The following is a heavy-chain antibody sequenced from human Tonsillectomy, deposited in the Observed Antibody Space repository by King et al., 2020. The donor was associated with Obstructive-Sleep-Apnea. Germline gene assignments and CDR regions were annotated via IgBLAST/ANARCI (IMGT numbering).Heavy chain of an antibody. CDR1: EFTFSSFT. Sequence: VQLVESGGGVVQPGRSLRLSCAASEFTFSSFTIRWVRQAPGKGLEWVAIISYDGSNKYYADSVKGRFTISRDNSNNTLYLQMNSLRTEDTAVYYCARGSRNYDRSGFYPDYWGQGTLVTVSS. CDR3: ARGSRNYDRSGFYPDY. J-gene: IGHJ4*02. D-gene: IGHD3-22*01. V-gene: IGHV3-30*04. CDR2: ISYDGSNK.